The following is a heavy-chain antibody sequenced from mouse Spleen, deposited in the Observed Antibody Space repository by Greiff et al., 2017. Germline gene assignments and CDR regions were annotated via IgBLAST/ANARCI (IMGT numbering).Heavy chain of an antibody. CDR2: ISSGGSYT. J-gene: IGHJ4*01. CDR1: GFTFSSYG. CDR3: ARHGDYAMDY. V-gene: IGHV5-6*01. Sequence: EVKLMESGGDLVKPGGSLELSCAASGFTFSSYGMSWVRQTPDKRLEWVATISSGGSYTYYPDSVKGRFTISRDNAKNTLYLQMSSLKSEDTAMYYCARHGDYAMDYWGQGTSVTVSS.